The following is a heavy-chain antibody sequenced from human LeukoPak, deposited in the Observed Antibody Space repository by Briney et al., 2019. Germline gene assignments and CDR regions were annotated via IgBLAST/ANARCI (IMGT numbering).Heavy chain of an antibody. CDR2: ISGSSSYI. V-gene: IGHV3-21*01. J-gene: IGHJ6*04. CDR3: AELGITMIGGV. Sequence: GGSLRLSCAASGFTFGSYSMNWVRQAPGKGLEWVSSISGSSSYIYYADSVKGRFTISRDNAKNSLYLQMNSLRAEDTAVYYCAELGITMIGGVWGKGTTVTISS. CDR1: GFTFGSYS. D-gene: IGHD3-10*02.